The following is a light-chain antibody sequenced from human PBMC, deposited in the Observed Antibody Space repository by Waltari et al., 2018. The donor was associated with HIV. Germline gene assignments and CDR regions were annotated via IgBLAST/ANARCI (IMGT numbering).Light chain of an antibody. CDR3: LQDYNYPFT. Sequence: AIQITQSPPSLAASVGDRVTLTCRASQGIRNDLGWYQQKPGKAPKLLIYATSNLKSGVPARFSGSGSDTDFTLTISSLQPEDVATYYCLQDYNYPFTFGGGTMVEI. CDR1: QGIRND. J-gene: IGKJ4*01. CDR2: ATS. V-gene: IGKV1-6*01.